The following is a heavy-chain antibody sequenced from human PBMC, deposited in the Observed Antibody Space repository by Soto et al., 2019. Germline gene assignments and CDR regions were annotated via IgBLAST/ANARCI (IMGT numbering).Heavy chain of an antibody. CDR2: IYRGGGT. Sequence: EVQLVESGGGLFQPGASLRISCAGSGLSVSWEYISWVRQPPGKGLEWVSIIYRGGGTYYADSAKGRCIISRDASKNMVFLQVNNLRAEDTATSYCARRDDSEAFDIWGLGTTVTVSS. CDR1: GLSVSWEY. J-gene: IGHJ3*02. V-gene: IGHV3-53*01. D-gene: IGHD5-18*01. CDR3: ARRDDSEAFDI.